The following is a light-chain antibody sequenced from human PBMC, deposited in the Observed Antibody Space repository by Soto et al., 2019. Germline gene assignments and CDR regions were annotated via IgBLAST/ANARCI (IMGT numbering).Light chain of an antibody. Sequence: DIQMTQSPSTLSASVGDRVTITCRASQSISSWLAWYQQKPGTAPKLLLYKASTLQSGVPSRFSGSGTGTELTRTIGSLQPDDGARYDCQQDSGNWTFGQGTKVEIK. V-gene: IGKV1-5*03. CDR2: KAS. CDR1: QSISSW. CDR3: QQDSGNWT. J-gene: IGKJ1*01.